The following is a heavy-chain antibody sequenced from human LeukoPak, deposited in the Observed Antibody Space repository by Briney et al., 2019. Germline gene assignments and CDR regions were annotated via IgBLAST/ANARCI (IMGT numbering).Heavy chain of an antibody. V-gene: IGHV4-34*01. CDR3: ARADRGPTHGGGYYYMDV. J-gene: IGHJ6*03. CDR1: GGSFSGYY. CDR2: INHSGST. D-gene: IGHD3-16*01. Sequence: RASETLSLTCAVYGGSFSGYYWSWIRQPPGKGLEWIGEINHSGSTNYNPSLKSRVTISVDTSKNQFSLKLSSVTAADTAVYYCARADRGPTHGGGYYYMDVWGKGTTVTVSS.